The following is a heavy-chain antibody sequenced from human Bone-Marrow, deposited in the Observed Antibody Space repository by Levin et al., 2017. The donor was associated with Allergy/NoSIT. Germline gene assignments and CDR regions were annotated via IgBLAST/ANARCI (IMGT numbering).Heavy chain of an antibody. CDR2: IKSTSDGGTT. V-gene: IGHV3-15*01. J-gene: IGHJ4*02. Sequence: GGSLRLSCAASGFTFTDAWMNWVRQAPGKGLEWIGRIKSTSDGGTTDYAAPVKGRFTISRDDSETTVYLLMNSLKIEDTAIYYCTTLGSSRKFDYWGQGALVTVSS. CDR3: TTLGSSRKFDY. CDR1: GFTFTDAW. D-gene: IGHD3-10*01.